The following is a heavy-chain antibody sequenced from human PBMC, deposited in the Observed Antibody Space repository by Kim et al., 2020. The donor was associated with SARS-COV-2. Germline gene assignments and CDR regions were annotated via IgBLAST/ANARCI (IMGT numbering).Heavy chain of an antibody. D-gene: IGHD5-18*01. V-gene: IGHV3-23*01. Sequence: TYYADSVKGRFTIARDNSKNTLYLQMNSLRAEDTAVYYCAKDFTGYSYGSWGQGTLVTVSS. CDR2: T. CDR3: AKDFTGYSYGS. J-gene: IGHJ4*02.